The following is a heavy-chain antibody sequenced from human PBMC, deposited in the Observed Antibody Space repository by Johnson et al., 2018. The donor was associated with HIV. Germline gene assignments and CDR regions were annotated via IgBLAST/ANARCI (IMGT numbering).Heavy chain of an antibody. CDR2: ISYDGSNK. J-gene: IGHJ3*02. Sequence: QVQLVESGGGVVQPGRSLRLSCAASGFTFSSYGMHWVRQAPGKGLEWVAVISYDGSNKFYAASVKGRFTISRDNSKNTLYLQMNSLRAEDTAVYYCAKGREWELLGGAFDIWGQGTMVTVS. D-gene: IGHD1-26*01. V-gene: IGHV3-30*18. CDR1: GFTFSSYG. CDR3: AKGREWELLGGAFDI.